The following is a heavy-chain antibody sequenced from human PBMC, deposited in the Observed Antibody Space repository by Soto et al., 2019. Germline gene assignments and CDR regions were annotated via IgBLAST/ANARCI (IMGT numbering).Heavy chain of an antibody. CDR2: IYYSGST. D-gene: IGHD3-10*01. Sequence: SETLSLSCTVSGGSISSYYWSWIRQPPGKGLEWIGYIYYSGSTNYNPSLKSRVTISVDTFKNQFSLKLNSVTAADTAAYYCARESYYGSGPTVVAYWGLGTLVTVSS. J-gene: IGHJ4*02. CDR3: ARESYYGSGPTVVAY. V-gene: IGHV4-59*01. CDR1: GGSISSYY.